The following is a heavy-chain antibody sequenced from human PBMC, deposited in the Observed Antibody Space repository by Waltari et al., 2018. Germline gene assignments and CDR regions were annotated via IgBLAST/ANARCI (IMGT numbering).Heavy chain of an antibody. CDR2: ISGDGITD. J-gene: IGHJ3*02. CDR3: ARRSSTGVFRALDI. Sequence: QVHLVESGGGVVQPGRSLRLSCGASGFTFSWYSLNWVRQAPGKGLEWLAFISGDGITDHYADSVKGRFTISRDNSKNTLFLAMNSLKAEDTAIYYCARRSSTGVFRALDIWGQGTMVSVSS. V-gene: IGHV3-30*19. D-gene: IGHD2-2*01. CDR1: GFTFSWYS.